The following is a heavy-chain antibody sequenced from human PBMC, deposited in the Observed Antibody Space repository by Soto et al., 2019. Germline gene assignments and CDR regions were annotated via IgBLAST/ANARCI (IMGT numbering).Heavy chain of an antibody. Sequence: EVQLLESGGGLVQPGGSLRLSCAASGFTFSSYAMSWVRQAPGKGLEWVSAISGSGGSTYYADSVKGRFTISRDNSKNTLDLQMNSLRAEDTAVYYCAKAGDIVVVPDAMCFDYWGQGTLVTVSS. CDR3: AKAGDIVVVPDAMCFDY. J-gene: IGHJ4*02. CDR2: ISGSGGST. CDR1: GFTFSSYA. D-gene: IGHD2-2*01. V-gene: IGHV3-23*01.